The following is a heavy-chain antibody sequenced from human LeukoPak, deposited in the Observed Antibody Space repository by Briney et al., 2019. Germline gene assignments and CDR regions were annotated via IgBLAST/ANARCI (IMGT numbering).Heavy chain of an antibody. CDR3: VKDDSSGAFDI. J-gene: IGHJ3*02. CDR2: ISSNGGST. V-gene: IGHV3-64D*06. D-gene: IGHD6-19*01. CDR1: GFTFSSYA. Sequence: GGSLRLSCSASGFTFSSYAMHWVRQAPGKGLEYVSAISSNGGSTCYADSVKGRFTISRDDSKNTLYLQMSSLRAEDTAVYYCVKDDSSGAFDIWGQGTMVTVSS.